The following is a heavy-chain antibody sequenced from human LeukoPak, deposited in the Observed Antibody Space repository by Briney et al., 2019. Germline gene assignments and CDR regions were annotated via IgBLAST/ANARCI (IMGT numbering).Heavy chain of an antibody. D-gene: IGHD2-8*01. CDR3: ARVERAYGAFDI. V-gene: IGHV1-2*04. Sequence: ASVKVSCKASGYTFTGYYMHWVRQAPGQGLEWMGWINPNSGGTNYAQKFQGWVTMTGDTSISTAYMELSRLRSDDTAVYYCARVERAYGAFDIWGQGTMVTVSS. CDR2: INPNSGGT. J-gene: IGHJ3*02. CDR1: GYTFTGYY.